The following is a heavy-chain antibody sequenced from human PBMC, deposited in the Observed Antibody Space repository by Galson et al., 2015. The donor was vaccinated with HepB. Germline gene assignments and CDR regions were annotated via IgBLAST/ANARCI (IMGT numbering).Heavy chain of an antibody. Sequence: SLRLSCAASGFTFSDYSMSWIRQAPGKGLEWVANIRPDGGQRAYVDSVKGRFTISRDNAKSSLYLQMDSLGVEDTAVYHCVRDRGFGANDYWGHGTLVTVSS. D-gene: IGHD3-10*01. J-gene: IGHJ4*01. CDR2: IRPDGGQR. CDR3: VRDRGFGANDY. V-gene: IGHV3-7*03. CDR1: GFTFSDYS.